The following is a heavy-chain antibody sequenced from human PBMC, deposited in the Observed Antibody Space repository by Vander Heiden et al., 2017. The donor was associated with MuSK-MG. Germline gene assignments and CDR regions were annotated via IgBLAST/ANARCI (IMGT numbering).Heavy chain of an antibody. CDR2: ISSSGSTI. J-gene: IGHJ6*03. Sequence: QVQLVESGGGLVKPGGSLRLSGAASGFTFSDNYMGWIRQAPGKGLEWVSYISSSGSTIYYADSVKGRFTISRDNAKNSLYLQMNSLRAEDTAVYYCARGEYYDFWSGVWNYMDVWGKGTTVTVSS. V-gene: IGHV3-11*01. D-gene: IGHD3-3*01. CDR3: ARGEYYDFWSGVWNYMDV. CDR1: GFTFSDNY.